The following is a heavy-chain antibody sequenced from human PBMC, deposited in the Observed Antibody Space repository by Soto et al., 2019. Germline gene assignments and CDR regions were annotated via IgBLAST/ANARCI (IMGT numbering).Heavy chain of an antibody. J-gene: IGHJ6*02. CDR1: GYTFTGYY. CDR3: ARDSTLEWLVRTDYYYYGMDV. D-gene: IGHD6-19*01. V-gene: IGHV1-2*04. Sequence: ASVNVSCKAAGYTFTGYYMHWVRQAPGQGLEWMGWINPNSGGTNYAQKFQGWVTMTRDTSISTAYMELSRLRSDDTAVYYCARDSTLEWLVRTDYYYYGMDVWGQGTTVTVSS. CDR2: INPNSGGT.